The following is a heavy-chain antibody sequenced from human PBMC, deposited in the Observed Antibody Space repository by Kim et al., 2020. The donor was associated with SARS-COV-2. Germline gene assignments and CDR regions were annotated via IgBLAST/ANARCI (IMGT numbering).Heavy chain of an antibody. D-gene: IGHD2-2*01. J-gene: IGHJ6*02. CDR2: ISSSSSYI. V-gene: IGHV3-21*01. CDR1: GFTFSSYS. Sequence: GGSLRLSCAASGFTFSSYSMNWVRQAPGKGLEWVSSISSSSSYIYYADSVKGRFTISRDNAKNSLYLQMNSLRAEDTAVYYCARHDVVVPAAIKVYYYGMDVWGQGTTVTVSS. CDR3: ARHDVVVPAAIKVYYYGMDV.